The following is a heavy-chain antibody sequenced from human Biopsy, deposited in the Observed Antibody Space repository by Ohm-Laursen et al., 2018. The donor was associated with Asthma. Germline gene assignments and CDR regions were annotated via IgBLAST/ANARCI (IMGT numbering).Heavy chain of an antibody. V-gene: IGHV1-2*06. Sequence: GASVKVSCKASGYTFTGYYMHWVRQAPGQGLEWTGRIKGYSGATNYAQKFQGRVTMTRDTSISTAYMEVSRLRSDDTAVYYCARGQKSAGDRWFDPWGQGTLVTVSS. CDR2: IKGYSGAT. CDR1: GYTFTGYY. J-gene: IGHJ5*02. CDR3: ARGQKSAGDRWFDP. D-gene: IGHD6-13*01.